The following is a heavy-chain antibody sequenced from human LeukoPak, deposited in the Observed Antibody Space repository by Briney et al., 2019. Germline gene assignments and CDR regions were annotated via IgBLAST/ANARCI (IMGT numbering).Heavy chain of an antibody. Sequence: SETLSLTCTVSGGSISSSSYYWGWVRQPPGKGLEWIGSIYYSGSTYYNPSLKSRVIISVDTSKNQFSLKLSSVTAADTAVYYCARDRIAAASFDYWGQGTLVTVSS. CDR2: IYYSGST. J-gene: IGHJ4*02. V-gene: IGHV4-39*07. CDR1: GGSISSSSYY. D-gene: IGHD6-13*01. CDR3: ARDRIAAASFDY.